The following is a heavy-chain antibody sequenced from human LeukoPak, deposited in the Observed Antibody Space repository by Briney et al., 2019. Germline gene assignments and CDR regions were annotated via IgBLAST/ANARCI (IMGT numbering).Heavy chain of an antibody. J-gene: IGHJ6*02. V-gene: IGHV4-59*01. CDR1: GGSISSYY. Sequence: PSETLSLTCTVSGGSISSYYWSWIRQPPGKGLEWIGYIYSSGSTNYNPSLKSRVTVSVDTSKNQFSLKLSSGTAADTAVYYCARIQLGVYYYYGMDVWGQGTTVTDSS. CDR3: ARIQLGVYYYYGMDV. CDR2: IYSSGST. D-gene: IGHD5-18*01.